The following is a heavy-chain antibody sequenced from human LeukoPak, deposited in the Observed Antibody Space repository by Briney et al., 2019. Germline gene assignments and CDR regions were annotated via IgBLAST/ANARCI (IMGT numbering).Heavy chain of an antibody. D-gene: IGHD2-15*01. CDR2: TYYRSKWYN. CDR3: AREGAQCSGGSCFKTFDY. V-gene: IGHV6-1*01. Sequence: SQTLSLTCAISGDGVSSNSAAWNWIRQSPSRGLEWLGRTYYRSKWYNDYAVSVKSRITINPDTSKNQFSLQLNSVTPEDTAVYYCAREGAQCSGGSCFKTFDYWGQGTLVTVSS. J-gene: IGHJ4*02. CDR1: GDGVSSNSAA.